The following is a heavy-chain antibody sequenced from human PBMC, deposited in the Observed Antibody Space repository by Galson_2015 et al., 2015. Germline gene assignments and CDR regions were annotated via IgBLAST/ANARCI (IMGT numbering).Heavy chain of an antibody. CDR2: ISSSGSNI. CDR3: ARDSQWRVQDY. J-gene: IGHJ4*02. V-gene: IGHV3-48*03. Sequence: SLRLSCAASGFTFSSYEMNWVRQAPGKGLEWVSYISSSGSNIYYADSVKGRFTISRDNAKNSLYLQMNSLRAEDTAVYYCARDSQWRVQDYWGQGTLVTVSS. D-gene: IGHD6-19*01. CDR1: GFTFSSYE.